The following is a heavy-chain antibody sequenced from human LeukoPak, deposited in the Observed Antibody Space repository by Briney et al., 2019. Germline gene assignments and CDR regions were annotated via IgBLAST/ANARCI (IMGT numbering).Heavy chain of an antibody. CDR3: AREGTCSSTSCMGDAFDI. V-gene: IGHV3-30-3*01. Sequence: GRSLRLSCAASGFTFSSYAMHWVRQAPGKGLEWVAVISYDGSNKYYADSVKGRFTISRDNSKNTLYLQMNSLRAEDTAVYYCAREGTCSSTSCMGDAFDIWGQGTMVTVSS. CDR1: GFTFSSYA. J-gene: IGHJ3*02. CDR2: ISYDGSNK. D-gene: IGHD2-2*01.